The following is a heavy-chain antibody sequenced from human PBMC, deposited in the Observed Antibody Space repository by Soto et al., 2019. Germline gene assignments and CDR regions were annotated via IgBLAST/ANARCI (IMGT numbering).Heavy chain of an antibody. V-gene: IGHV3-30*18. D-gene: IGHD3-10*01. CDR2: ISYDGSKK. J-gene: IGHJ4*02. Sequence: QVQLVESGGGVVQPGRSLRLSCAASGFNFSNYGMHWVRQAPGKGLEWVAVISYDGSKKYYGDSVKGRFTISRDNFKNTLYLEMNSLRTEDTAVYYCAKDGENWGQGNLVTVSS. CDR1: GFNFSNYG. CDR3: AKDGEN.